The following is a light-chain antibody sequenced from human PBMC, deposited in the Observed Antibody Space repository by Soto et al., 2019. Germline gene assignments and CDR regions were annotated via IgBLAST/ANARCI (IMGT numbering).Light chain of an antibody. CDR1: SSDVGAYNF. Sequence: QSALTQPASGSGSPGQWITISCTRTSSDVGAYNFDSWYQQQPGKAPKLMIYEVSNRPSGVSDRFSGSKSGNTASLTISGLQAEDEADYYCSSYTGSHTYVFGTGAKLTVL. V-gene: IGLV2-14*01. CDR2: EVS. CDR3: SSYTGSHTYV. J-gene: IGLJ1*01.